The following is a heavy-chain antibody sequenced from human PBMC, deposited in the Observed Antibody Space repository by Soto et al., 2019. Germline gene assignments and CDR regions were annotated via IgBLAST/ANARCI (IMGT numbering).Heavy chain of an antibody. D-gene: IGHD3-10*01. CDR3: ARRGWFGEFDAFDI. J-gene: IGHJ3*02. CDR2: IYSGGRT. Sequence: EVQLVESGGGLVQPGGSLRLSCAASGFTVSSNYMSWVRQAPGKGLEWVSVIYSGGRTYYADSVKGRFTISRDNSKNTLYLQMKSLRAEDTAVYYCARRGWFGEFDAFDIWGQGTMVTVSS. CDR1: GFTVSSNY. V-gene: IGHV3-66*01.